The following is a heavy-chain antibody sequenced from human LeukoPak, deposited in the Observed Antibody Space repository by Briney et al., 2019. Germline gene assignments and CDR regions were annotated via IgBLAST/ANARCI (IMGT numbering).Heavy chain of an antibody. CDR2: ISAYNGNI. CDR1: GYTFTSYG. CDR3: ASSQLWFGELLYGFDP. V-gene: IGHV1-18*01. J-gene: IGHJ5*02. Sequence: ASAKVSCKASGYTFTSYGISWVRQAPGQGLEWMGWISAYNGNINYAQKPQGRVTMTTDTSTSTAYMELRSLRSDDTAVYYCASSQLWFGELLYGFDPWGQGTLVTVSS. D-gene: IGHD3-10*01.